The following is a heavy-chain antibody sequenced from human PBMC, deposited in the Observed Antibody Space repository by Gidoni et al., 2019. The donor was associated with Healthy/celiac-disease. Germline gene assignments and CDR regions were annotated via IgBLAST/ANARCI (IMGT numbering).Heavy chain of an antibody. D-gene: IGHD6-13*01. Sequence: QVQLVQSGAEVKKPGASVKVSCKASGYTFTGYYMHWVRQAPGQGLEWMGWINPNSGGTTYAQKFQGRVTMTRDTSISTAYMELSRLRSDDTAVYYCARGKGYSSSWYDGEGQGDYWGQGTLVTVSS. V-gene: IGHV1-2*02. J-gene: IGHJ4*02. CDR1: GYTFTGYY. CDR3: ARGKGYSSSWYDGEGQGDY. CDR2: INPNSGGT.